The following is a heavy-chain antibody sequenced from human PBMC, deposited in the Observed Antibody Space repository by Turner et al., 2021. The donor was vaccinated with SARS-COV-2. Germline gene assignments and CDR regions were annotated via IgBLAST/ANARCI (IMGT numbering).Heavy chain of an antibody. CDR1: GFTFSNYG. CDR2: ISDDGSNK. J-gene: IGHJ4*01. CDR3: VKGGSGWSMEFDY. V-gene: IGHV3-30*18. D-gene: IGHD6-19*01. Sequence: QVQLVESGRGVVQPGRSLRLSCAASGFTFSNYGMFWVRQAPGKGLEWVALISDDGSNKHYADSVKGRFTISRDNSKNTLFLQMYSLRAEDTAVYYCVKGGSGWSMEFDYWGHGTLVTVSS.